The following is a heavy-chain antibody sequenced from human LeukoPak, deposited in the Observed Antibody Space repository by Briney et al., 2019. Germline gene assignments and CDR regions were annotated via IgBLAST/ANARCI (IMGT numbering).Heavy chain of an antibody. Sequence: GASVKVSCKASGGTFSSYAISWVRQAPGQGLEWMGRIIPILGIANYAQKSQGRVTITADKSTSTAYMELSSLRSEDTAVYYCARGYYYDSSGYYPEDYWGQGTLVTVSS. CDR1: GGTFSSYA. J-gene: IGHJ4*02. CDR2: IIPILGIA. D-gene: IGHD3-22*01. V-gene: IGHV1-69*04. CDR3: ARGYYYDSSGYYPEDY.